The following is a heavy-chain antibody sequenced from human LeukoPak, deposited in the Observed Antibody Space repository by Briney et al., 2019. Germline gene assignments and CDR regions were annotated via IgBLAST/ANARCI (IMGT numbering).Heavy chain of an antibody. J-gene: IGHJ4*02. Sequence: PSETLSLTCTVSGGSISSYYWSWIRQPPGKGLEWIGEINHSGSTNYNPSLKSRVTISVDTSKNQFSLKLSSVTAADTAVYYCARSKDILTGYCFDYWGQGTLVTVSS. D-gene: IGHD3-9*01. CDR3: ARSKDILTGYCFDY. CDR2: INHSGST. V-gene: IGHV4-34*01. CDR1: GGSISSYY.